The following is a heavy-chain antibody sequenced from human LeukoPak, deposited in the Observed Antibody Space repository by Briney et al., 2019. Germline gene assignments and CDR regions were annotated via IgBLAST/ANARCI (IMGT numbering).Heavy chain of an antibody. CDR3: AKDLRYSSGRDAFDT. D-gene: IGHD6-19*01. J-gene: IGHJ3*02. Sequence: GGSLRLSCAASGFTFSSYAMSWVRQAPGKGLEWVSAISGSGGSTYYADSVKGRFTISRDNSKNTLYLQMNSLRAEDTAVYYCAKDLRYSSGRDAFDTWGQGTMVTVSS. CDR1: GFTFSSYA. V-gene: IGHV3-23*01. CDR2: ISGSGGST.